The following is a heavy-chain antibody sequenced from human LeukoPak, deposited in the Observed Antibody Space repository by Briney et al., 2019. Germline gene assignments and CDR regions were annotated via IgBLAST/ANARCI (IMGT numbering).Heavy chain of an antibody. CDR3: ARHYDYVWGSYRYGFDY. J-gene: IGHJ4*02. CDR1: GGSFSGYY. CDR2: INHSGST. D-gene: IGHD3-16*02. Sequence: PSETLSLTCAVYGGSFSGYYWSWNRQPPGKGLEWIGEINHSGSTNYNPSLKSRVTISVDTSKNQFSLKLSSVTAADTAVYYCARHYDYVWGSYRYGFDYWGQGTLVTVSS. V-gene: IGHV4-34*01.